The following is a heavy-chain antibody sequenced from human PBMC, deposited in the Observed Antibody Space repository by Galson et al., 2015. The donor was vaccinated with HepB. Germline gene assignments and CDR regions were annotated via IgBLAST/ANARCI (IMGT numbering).Heavy chain of an antibody. CDR2: IWYDGSNK. Sequence: SLRLSCAASGFTFSSYGMHWVRQAPGKGLEWVAVIWYDGSNKYYADSVKGRFTISRDNSKNTLYLQMNSLRAEDTAVYYCARAMGIAAAGSDYWGQGTLVTVSS. D-gene: IGHD6-13*01. J-gene: IGHJ4*02. CDR1: GFTFSSYG. V-gene: IGHV3-33*01. CDR3: ARAMGIAAAGSDY.